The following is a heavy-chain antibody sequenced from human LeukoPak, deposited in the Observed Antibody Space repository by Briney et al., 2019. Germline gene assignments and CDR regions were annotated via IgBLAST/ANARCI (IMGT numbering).Heavy chain of an antibody. V-gene: IGHV1-46*01. J-gene: IGHJ4*02. CDR3: ARLGRDGYNLGYFDY. D-gene: IGHD5-24*01. Sequence: GASVKVSCKASGYTFTSYYMHWVRQAPGQGLEWMGIINPSGGSTNYAQKFQGRVTMTRDTSTSTFYMELSSLRSDDTAVYYCARLGRDGYNLGYFDYWGQGTLVTVSS. CDR1: GYTFTSYY. CDR2: INPSGGST.